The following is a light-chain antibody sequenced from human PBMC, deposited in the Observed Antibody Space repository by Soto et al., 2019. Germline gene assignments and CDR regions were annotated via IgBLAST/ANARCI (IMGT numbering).Light chain of an antibody. CDR3: QSYDSSLSVV. J-gene: IGLJ2*01. Sequence: QAVVTQPPSVSGAPGQRVTISCTGSSSNIGAGYDVHWYQQLPGTAPKLLIYGNSNRPSGVPDRFSGSKSGTSASPAITGLQAEDEADYYCQSYDSSLSVVFGGGTQLTVL. CDR1: SSNIGAGYD. CDR2: GNS. V-gene: IGLV1-40*01.